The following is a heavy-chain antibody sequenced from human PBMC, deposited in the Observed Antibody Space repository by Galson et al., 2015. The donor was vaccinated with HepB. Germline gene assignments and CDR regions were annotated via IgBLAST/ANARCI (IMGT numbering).Heavy chain of an antibody. CDR3: AADHGSGSYHAFDI. CDR1: GYTLTELS. Sequence: SVKVSCKVSGYTLTELSMHWVRQAPGKGLEWMGGFDPEDGETIYAQKFQGRVTMTEDTSTDTAYMELSSLRSEDTAVYYCAADHGSGSYHAFDIWGQGTMVTVSS. CDR2: FDPEDGET. J-gene: IGHJ3*02. D-gene: IGHD3-10*01. V-gene: IGHV1-24*01.